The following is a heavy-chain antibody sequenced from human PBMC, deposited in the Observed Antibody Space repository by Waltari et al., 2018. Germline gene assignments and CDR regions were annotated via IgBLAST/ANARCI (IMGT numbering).Heavy chain of an antibody. D-gene: IGHD3-3*01. Sequence: ELQLVESGGGLVQPGGSLRLSCAASGFTFSRFWMHWVRQAPGTGLVSVSHSKRVGGSINYVHSVRGRFTISRDNAKNTLFRQMNSLRAEDTAVYYCVLYSSEFLGDCWGQGTLVTVSS. J-gene: IGHJ4*02. CDR3: VLYSSEFLGDC. CDR1: GFTFSRFW. CDR2: SKRVGGSI. V-gene: IGHV3-74*01.